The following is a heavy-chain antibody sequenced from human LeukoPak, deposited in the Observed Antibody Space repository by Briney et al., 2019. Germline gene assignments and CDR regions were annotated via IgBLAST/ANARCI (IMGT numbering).Heavy chain of an antibody. CDR3: ARDDGVAVFDH. CDR2: IYYSGST. CDR1: GGSISSYY. D-gene: IGHD2-8*01. V-gene: IGHV4-59*01. J-gene: IGHJ5*02. Sequence: SETLSLTCTVSGGSISSYYWIWIRQPPGKELEGIGYIYYSGSTNYHPSLKSRVTISVDTSKNQFSLKLSSVTAADTAVYYCARDDGVAVFDHWGQGTLVTVSS.